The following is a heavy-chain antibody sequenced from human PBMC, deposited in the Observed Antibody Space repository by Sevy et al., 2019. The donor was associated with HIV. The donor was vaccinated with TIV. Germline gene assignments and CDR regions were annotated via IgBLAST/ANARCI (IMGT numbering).Heavy chain of an antibody. CDR3: AKSLGGFDAFDI. J-gene: IGHJ3*02. D-gene: IGHD6-25*01. V-gene: IGHV3-23*01. CDR1: GFTFSSYD. CDR2: ISGSGVST. Sequence: GGFLRLSCAASGFTFSSYDMSWVRQAPGKGLEWVSVISGSGVSTYYADSVKGRFTISRDNSKNTLYLQLNSLRAEDTAVYYCAKSLGGFDAFDIWGHGTMVTVSS.